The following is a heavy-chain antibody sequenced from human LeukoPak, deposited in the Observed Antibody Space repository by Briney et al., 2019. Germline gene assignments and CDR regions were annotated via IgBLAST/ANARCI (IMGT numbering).Heavy chain of an antibody. CDR2: ITGSSSYI. J-gene: IGHJ4*02. CDR1: GFTFTSYT. V-gene: IGHV3-21*04. D-gene: IGHD1-7*01. Sequence: GGSLRLSCAASGFTFTSYTMNWVRQAPGKGLEYVSSITGSSSYIYYADSVKGRFTISRDNAKNSLYLQMNSLRDEDTAVYYCARGGTHGDYVGYWGQGPWSPSPQ. CDR3: ARGGTHGDYVGY.